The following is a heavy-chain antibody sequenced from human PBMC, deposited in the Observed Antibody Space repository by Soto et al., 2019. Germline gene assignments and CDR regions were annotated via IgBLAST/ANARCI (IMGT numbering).Heavy chain of an antibody. D-gene: IGHD3-3*01. CDR3: ARAPYYDFWSGRGPAVGAMDV. Sequence: EVHLVESGGGLVKPGGSLRLACTGSGLTFSANGMNWVRQAPGKGLEWVSSTDSSSSYLYYAVFAKGRFFISRDNAKSSLYLQMNSQTDEDTAVYYCARAPYYDFWSGRGPAVGAMDVWGLGTTVTVSS. CDR1: GLTFSANG. V-gene: IGHV3-21*01. CDR2: TDSSSSYL. J-gene: IGHJ6*02.